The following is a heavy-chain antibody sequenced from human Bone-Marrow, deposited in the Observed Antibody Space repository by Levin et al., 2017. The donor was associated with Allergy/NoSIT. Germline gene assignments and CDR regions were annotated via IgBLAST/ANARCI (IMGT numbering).Heavy chain of an antibody. Sequence: QAGGSLRLSCRASGFTFSSYGMHWVRQAPGKGLEWVAVVGYDGNNRHYAESVKGRFIISRDNSKNTVSLQMNSLRVEDTAKYFCASDPRRVEPGFFQNWGQGTLVTVSS. J-gene: IGHJ4*02. CDR1: GFTFSSYG. V-gene: IGHV3-33*01. D-gene: IGHD1-14*01. CDR3: ASDPRRVEPGFFQN. CDR2: VGYDGNNR.